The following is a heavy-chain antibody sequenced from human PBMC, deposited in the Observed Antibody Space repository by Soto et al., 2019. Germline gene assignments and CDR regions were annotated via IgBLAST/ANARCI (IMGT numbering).Heavy chain of an antibody. Sequence: SETLSLTCAVYGGSFSGYYWSWIRQPPGKGLEWIGDFSHRGSTNYNPSLKSRVTISVDTSKNQFSLNVSSVTAADTAVYYCTRVGARSCSGATCPMAYWGQGALVTVSS. CDR1: GGSFSGYY. D-gene: IGHD2-15*01. CDR2: FSHRGST. CDR3: TRVGARSCSGATCPMAY. J-gene: IGHJ4*02. V-gene: IGHV4-34*01.